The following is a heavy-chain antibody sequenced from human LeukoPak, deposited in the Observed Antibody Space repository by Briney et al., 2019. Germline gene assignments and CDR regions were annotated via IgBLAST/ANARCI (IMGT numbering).Heavy chain of an antibody. D-gene: IGHD1-26*01. CDR1: GFTFDDYA. CDR2: ISWNSGSI. Sequence: GGSLRLSCAASGFTFDDYAMHWVRQAPGQGLEWVSGISWNSGSIGYADSVKGRFTISRDNAKNSLYLEMNSLRAEDTALYYCAKEVVGSTTRRYYYYYRMGVWGQGATVTVSS. CDR3: AKEVVGSTTRRYYYYYRMGV. J-gene: IGHJ6*02. V-gene: IGHV3-9*01.